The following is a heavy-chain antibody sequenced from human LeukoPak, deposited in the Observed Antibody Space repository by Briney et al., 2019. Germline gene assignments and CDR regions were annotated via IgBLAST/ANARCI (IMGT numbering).Heavy chain of an antibody. CDR2: IPIFGTA. V-gene: IGHV1-69*13. CDR1: GGTFSSYS. CDR3: ARDFVGYNEHYFDY. Sequence: GASVKVSCKASGGTFSSYSFSWVRQAPGQGLEWMGAIPIFGTANYAQKFQDRVTFTADESTNTAYMELSSLRSEDSAVYYCARDFVGYNEHYFDYWGQGTLVAVSS. D-gene: IGHD5-24*01. J-gene: IGHJ4*02.